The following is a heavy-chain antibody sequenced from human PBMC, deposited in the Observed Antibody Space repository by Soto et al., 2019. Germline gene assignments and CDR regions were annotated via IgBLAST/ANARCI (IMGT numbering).Heavy chain of an antibody. D-gene: IGHD2-15*01. CDR3: AVYCSGGTCYSWNYYYGMEV. J-gene: IGHJ6*02. CDR2: ISSGSTYT. CDR1: GFTFIDYY. V-gene: IGHV3-11*05. Sequence: QVQLVESGGGLVKPGGSLRLSCAASGFTFIDYYMTWCRQAPGKGLEWISYISSGSTYTNYADPVKGRFTISRDNAKNSLHLQMNSLRAEDNAVYSCAVYCSGGTCYSWNYYYGMEVWGQGTTVTVSS.